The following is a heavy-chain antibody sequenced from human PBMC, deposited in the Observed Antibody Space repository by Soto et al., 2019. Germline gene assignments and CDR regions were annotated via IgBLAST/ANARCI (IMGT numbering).Heavy chain of an antibody. CDR2: ISAHNGDT. J-gene: IGHJ3*02. CDR3: ARVGSGYDLGAFDI. CDR1: GYTFTSYG. Sequence: GASVKVSCKASGYTFTSYGLNWVRQAPGQGLEWMGWISAHNGDTNYAQKLQGRVTITRDTSASTAYMELSSLRSEDTAVYYCARVGSGYDLGAFDIWGQGTMVTVS. V-gene: IGHV1-18*01. D-gene: IGHD5-12*01.